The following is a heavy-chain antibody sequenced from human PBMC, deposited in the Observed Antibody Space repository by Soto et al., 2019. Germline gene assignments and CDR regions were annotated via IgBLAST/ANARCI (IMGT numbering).Heavy chain of an antibody. CDR3: VRGMATIMGNWFDP. CDR1: GGSISSGGYY. D-gene: IGHD5-12*01. CDR2: IYYSGST. J-gene: IGHJ5*02. Sequence: PSETLSLTCTVSGGSISSGGYYWSWIRQHPGKVLEWIGYIYYSGSTYYNPSLKSRVTISVDTSKNQFSLKLSSVTAADTAVYYCVRGMATIMGNWFDPWGQGTLVTVSS. V-gene: IGHV4-31*03.